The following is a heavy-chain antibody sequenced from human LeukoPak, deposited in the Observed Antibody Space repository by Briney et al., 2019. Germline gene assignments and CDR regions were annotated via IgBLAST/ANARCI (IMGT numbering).Heavy chain of an antibody. V-gene: IGHV1-2*04. D-gene: IGHD3-9*01. Sequence: GASVKVSCKASGYTFTGYYMHWVRQAPGQGLEWMGWINPNSGGTNYAQKFQGWVTMTRDTSIRTAYMELSRLRSDDTAVYYCAREFMGQYYDIWTGYYDFAYWGQGTLVTVSS. CDR2: INPNSGGT. J-gene: IGHJ4*02. CDR1: GYTFTGYY. CDR3: AREFMGQYYDIWTGYYDFAY.